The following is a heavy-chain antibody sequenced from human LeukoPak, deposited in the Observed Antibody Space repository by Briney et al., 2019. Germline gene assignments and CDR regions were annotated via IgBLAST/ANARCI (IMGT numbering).Heavy chain of an antibody. Sequence: SGGSLRLSCAASGFTFSNAWMSWVRQAPGKGLEWVGRIKSKTDGGTTDYAAPVKGRFTISRDDSKNTLYLQMNSLRADDTAVYYCAKSYYDSSWARYFDYWGQGTLVTVSS. CDR2: IKSKTDGGTT. CDR3: AKSYYDSSWARYFDY. CDR1: GFTFSNAW. D-gene: IGHD3-22*01. V-gene: IGHV3-15*01. J-gene: IGHJ4*02.